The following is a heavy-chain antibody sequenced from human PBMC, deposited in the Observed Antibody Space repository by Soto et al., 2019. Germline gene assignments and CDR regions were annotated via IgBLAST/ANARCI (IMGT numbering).Heavy chain of an antibody. D-gene: IGHD3-10*01. CDR1: GGTFTNYA. J-gene: IGHJ5*02. CDR2: INTYNGNT. CDR3: ARGVGSGTYYNQYNWFDP. V-gene: IGHV1-18*01. Sequence: ASVKVSCKASGGTFTNYAFSWVRQAPGQGLEWMGWINTYNGNTNHAQKLQGRVTMTTDTSTSTAYMELRSLRSDDTAVYYCARGVGSGTYYNQYNWFDPWGQGTLVTVSS.